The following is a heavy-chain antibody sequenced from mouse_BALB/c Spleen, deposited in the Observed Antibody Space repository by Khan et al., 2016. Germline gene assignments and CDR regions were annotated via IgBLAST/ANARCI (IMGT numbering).Heavy chain of an antibody. V-gene: IGHV10-3*03. J-gene: IGHJ4*01. CDR2: IRSNSNNYAT. Sequence: EVQLVESGGGLVQPKGSLTLSCAASGFTFNTYAMHWVCQAPGKGLEWVARIRSNSNNYATYSADSVKDRFTISRDDSQSMLYLQMHKLKTEDTAMYYCVREADPFAMDYWGQGTSVTVSS. CDR1: GFTFNTYA. D-gene: IGHD3-3*01. CDR3: VREADPFAMDY.